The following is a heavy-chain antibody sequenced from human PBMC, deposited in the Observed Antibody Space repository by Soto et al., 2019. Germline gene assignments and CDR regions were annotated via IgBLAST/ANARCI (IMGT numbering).Heavy chain of an antibody. V-gene: IGHV3-23*01. CDR2: ITNTGITT. J-gene: IGHJ4*02. CDR3: AKGFDHGDTKHIDH. D-gene: IGHD4-17*01. CDR1: GFGFSTHA. Sequence: PGGSLRLSCAASGFGFSTHALSWVRQAPGKGLEWLSSITNTGITTHYADSVKGRFTISRENPRNTLHLQMNNLRVDDTAVYYCAKGFDHGDTKHIDHWGQGTLVTVSS.